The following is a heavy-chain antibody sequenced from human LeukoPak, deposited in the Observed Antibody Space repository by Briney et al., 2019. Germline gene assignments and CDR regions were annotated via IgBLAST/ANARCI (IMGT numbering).Heavy chain of an antibody. J-gene: IGHJ4*02. CDR2: ISGSGDST. V-gene: IGHV3-23*01. CDR3: ARGSRDGYNPFDY. D-gene: IGHD5-24*01. Sequence: GGSLSLSCAASGFTFSSYAMSWVRQAPGRGLEWVSTISGSGDSTYYADSVKGRFTIFRDNSKNTLYLQMNSLRAADTAVYYCARGSRDGYNPFDYWGQGTLVTVSS. CDR1: GFTFSSYA.